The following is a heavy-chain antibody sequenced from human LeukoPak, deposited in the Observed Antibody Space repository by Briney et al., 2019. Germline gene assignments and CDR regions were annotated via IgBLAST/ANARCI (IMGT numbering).Heavy chain of an antibody. CDR1: GGSTSSYY. CDR3: ARESWSHYFDY. CDR2: IYYSGST. Sequence: PSETLSLTCTVSGGSTSSYYWSWIRQPPGKGLEWIGYIYYSGSTNYNPSLKSRVTISVDTSKNQFSLKLSSVTAADTAVYYCARESWSHYFDYWGQGTLVTVSS. D-gene: IGHD2-8*02. V-gene: IGHV4-59*01. J-gene: IGHJ4*02.